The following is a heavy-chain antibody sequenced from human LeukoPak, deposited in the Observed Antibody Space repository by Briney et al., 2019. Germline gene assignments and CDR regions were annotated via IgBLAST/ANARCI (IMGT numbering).Heavy chain of an antibody. D-gene: IGHD3-16*02. J-gene: IGHJ5*02. Sequence: PSETLSLTRTVSGGSISSYYWSWIRQPPGKGLEWIGYIYYSGSTNYNPSLKSRVTISVDTSKNQFSLKLSSVTATDTAVYYCARDLSSWGLNWFDPWGQGTLVTVSS. CDR3: ARDLSSWGLNWFDP. CDR1: GGSISSYY. V-gene: IGHV4-59*01. CDR2: IYYSGST.